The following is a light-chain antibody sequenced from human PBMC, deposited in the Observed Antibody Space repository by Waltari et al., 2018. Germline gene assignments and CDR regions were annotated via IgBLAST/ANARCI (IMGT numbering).Light chain of an antibody. Sequence: QSVLTQAPSASGTPGQRVTISCLGSSSNIGSTYVNWYQQPPGTAPKLLIYNNNQRPSGVPDRFSGSKSGTSASLAISGLQSADEADFYCSAWDDSLNAWVFGGGTRLTVL. CDR1: SSNIGSTY. V-gene: IGLV1-44*01. CDR2: NNN. CDR3: SAWDDSLNAWV. J-gene: IGLJ3*02.